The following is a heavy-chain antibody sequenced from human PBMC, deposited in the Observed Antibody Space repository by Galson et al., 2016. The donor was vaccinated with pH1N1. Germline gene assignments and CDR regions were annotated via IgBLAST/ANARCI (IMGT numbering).Heavy chain of an antibody. CDR2: IRQDGGVI. Sequence: SLRLSCAASGFTFSSYWMTWVRQAPGKGLEWVANIRQDGGVIYYVDSAKGRFTISRDNAKNSLYLQMNSLRVEDTAVYFCARSIAARDSYWGQGTLVTVSS. J-gene: IGHJ4*02. CDR1: GFTFSSYW. V-gene: IGHV3-7*04. CDR3: ARSIAARDSY. D-gene: IGHD6-6*01.